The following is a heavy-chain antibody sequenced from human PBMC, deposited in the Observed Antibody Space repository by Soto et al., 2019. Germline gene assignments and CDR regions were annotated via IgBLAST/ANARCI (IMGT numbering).Heavy chain of an antibody. CDR1: GFTFSSYA. CDR2: ISGSGGST. J-gene: IGHJ5*02. Sequence: PGGSLRLSCAASGFTFSSYAMSWVRQAPGKGLEWVSAISGSGGSTYYADSVKGRFTISRDNSKNTLYLQMNSLRAEDTAVYYCAKGAYIVGVVPATRFLNWFDPWGQGTRVTVAS. CDR3: AKGAYIVGVVPATRFLNWFDP. V-gene: IGHV3-23*01. D-gene: IGHD2-15*01.